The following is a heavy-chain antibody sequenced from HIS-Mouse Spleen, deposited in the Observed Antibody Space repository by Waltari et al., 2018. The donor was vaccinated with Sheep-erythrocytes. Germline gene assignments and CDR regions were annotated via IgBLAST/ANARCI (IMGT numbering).Heavy chain of an antibody. J-gene: IGHJ4*02. V-gene: IGHV1-2*02. CDR2: INPNSGGT. CDR3: ARDLGGSYYYFDY. Sequence: VRQAPGQGLEWMGWINPNSGGTNYAQKFQGRVTMTRDTSISTAYMELSRLRSDDTAVYYCARDLGGSYYYFDYWGQGTLVTVSS. D-gene: IGHD1-26*01.